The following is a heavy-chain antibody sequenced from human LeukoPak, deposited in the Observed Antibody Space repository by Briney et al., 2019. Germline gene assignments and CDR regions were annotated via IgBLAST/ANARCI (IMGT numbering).Heavy chain of an antibody. Sequence: ASVKVSCKASGYTFTGYYMHWVRQAPGQGLEWMGWINPNSGGTNYAQKFQGRVTMTRDTSISTAYMELSRLRSDDTAVYYCARDLTGYYYDSSGYSLDYWGQGTLVTVSS. CDR2: INPNSGGT. D-gene: IGHD3-22*01. J-gene: IGHJ4*02. CDR1: GYTFTGYY. CDR3: ARDLTGYYYDSSGYSLDY. V-gene: IGHV1-2*02.